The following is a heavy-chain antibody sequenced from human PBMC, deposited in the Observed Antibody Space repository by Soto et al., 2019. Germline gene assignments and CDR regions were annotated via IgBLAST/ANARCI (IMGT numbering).Heavy chain of an antibody. Sequence: QLQLQESGPGLVKPSETLSLTYSVSGDSIISTTYYWGWIRQPPGMGLEWIGTIYYIGGTFYNPSLTPRVTVSVDTAKMQFALQLSSVTAADTAVYYCARWRSWYGGSYVHYWGQGTLVTVSS. CDR3: ARWRSWYGGSYVHY. CDR2: IYYIGGT. D-gene: IGHD1-26*01. CDR1: GDSIISTTYY. V-gene: IGHV4-39*01. J-gene: IGHJ4*02.